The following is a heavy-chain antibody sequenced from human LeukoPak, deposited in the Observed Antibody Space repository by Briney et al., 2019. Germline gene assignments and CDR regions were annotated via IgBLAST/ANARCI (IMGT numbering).Heavy chain of an antibody. CDR3: ARVGAAGYWFDP. J-gene: IGHJ5*02. Sequence: ASVKVSCKASGYTFTSYDINWVRQATGQGHEWMGWMNPNSGNTGYAQKFQGRVTMTRNTSISTAYMELSSLRSEDTAVYYCARVGAAGYWFDPWGQGTLVTVSS. CDR2: MNPNSGNT. D-gene: IGHD3-10*01. V-gene: IGHV1-8*01. CDR1: GYTFTSYD.